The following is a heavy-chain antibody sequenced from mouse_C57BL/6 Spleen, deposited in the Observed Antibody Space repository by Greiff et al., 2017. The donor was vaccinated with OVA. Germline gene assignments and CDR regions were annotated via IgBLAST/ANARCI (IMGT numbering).Heavy chain of an antibody. V-gene: IGHV1-50*01. J-gene: IGHJ2*01. CDR3: ARKGDYYGSRGY. D-gene: IGHD1-1*01. CDR2: IDPSDSYT. Sequence: VQLQQPGAELVKPGASVKLSCKASGYTFTSYWMQWVKQRPGQGLEWIGEIDPSDSYTNYNQKFKGKATLTVDTSSSTAYMQLSSLTSEDSAVYYCARKGDYYGSRGYWGQGTTLTVSS. CDR1: GYTFTSYW.